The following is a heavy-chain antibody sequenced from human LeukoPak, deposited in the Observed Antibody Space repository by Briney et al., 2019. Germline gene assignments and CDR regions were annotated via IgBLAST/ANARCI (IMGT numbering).Heavy chain of an antibody. V-gene: IGHV4-38-2*02. D-gene: IGHD5-12*01. Sequence: SETLSLTCTVSGYSISSGYYWGWIRQPPGMGLEWIGSIYHTGSTYYNPSLKSRVTISVDTSRNQFSLKLSSVTAADTAVYYCARDPLDSGYSAAFDIWGQGTMVTVSS. CDR2: IYHTGST. CDR1: GYSISSGYY. J-gene: IGHJ3*02. CDR3: ARDPLDSGYSAAFDI.